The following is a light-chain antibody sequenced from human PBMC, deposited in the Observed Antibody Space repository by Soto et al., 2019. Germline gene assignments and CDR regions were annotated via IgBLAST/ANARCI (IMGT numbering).Light chain of an antibody. CDR3: QQYNDWPPRWT. J-gene: IGKJ1*01. CDR1: QSVTVN. V-gene: IGKV3-15*01. Sequence: EIVMTQSPATLSLSPGERATLSCRASQSVTVNLAWYQQKPGQAPRLLIYRASTRATGIPARFSAGGSGTEFTLTISSLRSEDFAVYICQQYNDWPPRWTFGQGTKVEIK. CDR2: RAS.